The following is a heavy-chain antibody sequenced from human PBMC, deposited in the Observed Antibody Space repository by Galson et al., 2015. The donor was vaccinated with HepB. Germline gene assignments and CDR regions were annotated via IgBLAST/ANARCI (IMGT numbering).Heavy chain of an antibody. J-gene: IGHJ4*02. D-gene: IGHD3-22*01. CDR3: AREGEYHYDSSGFYL. V-gene: IGHV5-51*03. Sequence: QSGAEVKKPGESLKISCKGSGYSFSNYWIGWVRQMPGKGLEWMGIIYPGDSDTRYSPSFQGQVTISVDKSISTAYLQWSSLKASDTAIYYCAREGEYHYDSSGFYLWGQGTLVTVSS. CDR1: GYSFSNYW. CDR2: IYPGDSDT.